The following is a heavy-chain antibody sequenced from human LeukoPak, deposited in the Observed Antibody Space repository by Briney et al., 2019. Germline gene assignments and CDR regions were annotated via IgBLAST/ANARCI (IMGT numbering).Heavy chain of an antibody. CDR2: ISGGGERT. J-gene: IGHJ5*02. CDR3: GKDGGQYSSGPEFDP. D-gene: IGHD6-19*01. V-gene: IGHV3-23*01. CDR1: GIVFSNTA. Sequence: GGSLRPSCAASGIVFSNTAMNWARQSPGRGLEWVSAISGGGERTFYADSVKGRFTISRDNSKNMVYLQMNSLRADDTAIYYCGKDGGQYSSGPEFDPRGQGALVTVSS.